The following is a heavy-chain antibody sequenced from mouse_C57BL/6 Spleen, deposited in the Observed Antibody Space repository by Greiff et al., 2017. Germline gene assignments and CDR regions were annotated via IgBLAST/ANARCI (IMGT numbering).Heavy chain of an antibody. CDR2: IDPENGDT. D-gene: IGHD2-5*01. CDR1: GFNIKDDY. CDR3: TSYYSNHGD. V-gene: IGHV14-4*01. J-gene: IGHJ2*01. Sequence: EVQLQQSGAELVRPGASVKLSCTASGFNIKDDYMHWVKQRPEPGLEWIGWIDPENGDTEYASKFQGKATITADTSSKTAYLQLSSLTSEDTAVYYCTSYYSNHGDWGQGTTLTVSS.